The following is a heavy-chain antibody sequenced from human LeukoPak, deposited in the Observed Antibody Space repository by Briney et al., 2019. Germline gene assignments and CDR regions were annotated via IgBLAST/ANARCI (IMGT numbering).Heavy chain of an antibody. D-gene: IGHD3-10*01. CDR1: GGSISSSSYY. Sequence: SETLSLTCTVSGGSISSSSYYWGWIRQPPGKGLEWIGSIYYSGSTYYNPSLKSRVTISVDTSKNQFSLKLSSVTAADTAVYYYARQAQGSGSYFDYWGQGTLVTVSS. CDR3: ARQAQGSGSYFDY. V-gene: IGHV4-39*01. CDR2: IYYSGST. J-gene: IGHJ4*02.